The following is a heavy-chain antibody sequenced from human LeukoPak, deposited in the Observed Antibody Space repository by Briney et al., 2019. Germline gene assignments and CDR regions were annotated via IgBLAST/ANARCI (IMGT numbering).Heavy chain of an antibody. Sequence: ASVKVSCKVSGYTLTELSMHWVRQAPGKGLEWMGGFDPEDGETIYAQKFQGRVTMTEDTSTDTAYMELSSLRSEDTAVYYCARDGLSTGEVVRGVQFDYWGQGTLVTVSS. CDR1: GYTLTELS. D-gene: IGHD3-10*01. V-gene: IGHV1-24*01. CDR3: ARDGLSTGEVVRGVQFDY. CDR2: FDPEDGET. J-gene: IGHJ4*02.